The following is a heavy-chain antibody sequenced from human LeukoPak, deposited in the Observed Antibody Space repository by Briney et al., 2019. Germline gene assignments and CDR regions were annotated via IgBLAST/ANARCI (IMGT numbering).Heavy chain of an antibody. CDR2: ISYDGSNK. Sequence: GGSLRLSCAASGFTFSSYAMHWVRQAPGKGLEWVAVISYDGSNKYYADSVKGRFTISRDNSKNTLYLQMNRLRAEDTAVYYCARERVAFDIWGQGTMVTVSS. CDR3: ARERVAFDI. J-gene: IGHJ3*02. CDR1: GFTFSSYA. V-gene: IGHV3-30*04.